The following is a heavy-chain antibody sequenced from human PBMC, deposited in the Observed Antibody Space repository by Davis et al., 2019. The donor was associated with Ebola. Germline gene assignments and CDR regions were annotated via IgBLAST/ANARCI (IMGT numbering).Heavy chain of an antibody. CDR2: IYYSGST. D-gene: IGHD3-22*01. CDR1: GGSTSSAGYY. Sequence: PSETLSLTCTVSGGSTSSAGYYWSWIRQPPGKGLEWIGYIYYSGSTNYNPSLKSRVTISVDTSKNQFSLKLSSVTAADTAVYYCARGSNYDSSGYYLDYWGQGTLVTVAS. J-gene: IGHJ4*02. CDR3: ARGSNYDSSGYYLDY. V-gene: IGHV4-61*08.